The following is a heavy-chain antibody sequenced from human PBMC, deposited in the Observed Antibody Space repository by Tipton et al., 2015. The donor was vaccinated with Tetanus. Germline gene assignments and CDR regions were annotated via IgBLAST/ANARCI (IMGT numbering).Heavy chain of an antibody. V-gene: IGHV1-69*06. CDR1: GGTFTSYA. Sequence: QVQLVQSGPEVKKNGSSVKVSCKASGGTFTSYAFSWVRQAPGQGLEWMGTILPIFGTTNYAQRFQGRVTITADKSTRTVYMELSSLRSGDTAIYYCARDYDGSEPYDYWGQGTLVSVSS. J-gene: IGHJ4*01. D-gene: IGHD3-10*01. CDR2: ILPIFGTT. CDR3: ARDYDGSEPYDY.